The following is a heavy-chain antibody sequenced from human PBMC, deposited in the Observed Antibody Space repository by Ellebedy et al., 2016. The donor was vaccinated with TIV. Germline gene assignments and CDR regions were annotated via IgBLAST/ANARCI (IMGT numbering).Heavy chain of an antibody. J-gene: IGHJ6*02. CDR2: VFYTGRT. Sequence: SETLSLXXTVTGGSISRYYWTWIRQSPGKGLEWIGYVFYTGRTSYNPSLRSRVSMSVDTSMNRISLRLSSVTAADTAVYYCARSGFGESYGYYYHGMDVWGQGTTVTVSS. D-gene: IGHD3-10*01. CDR3: ARSGFGESYGYYYHGMDV. V-gene: IGHV4-59*01. CDR1: GGSISRYY.